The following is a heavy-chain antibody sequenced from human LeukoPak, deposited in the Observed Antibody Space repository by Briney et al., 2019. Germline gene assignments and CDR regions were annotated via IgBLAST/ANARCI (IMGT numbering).Heavy chain of an antibody. CDR3: ARGRDGDPALDI. J-gene: IGHJ3*02. Sequence: AGGSLRLSCAASGFSFSNYAMRGVRQAPGKGLEWVAVIWYDGSNKYYADSVKGRFTISRDNSKNTLYLQMNSLRAEDTAVYYWARGRDGDPALDIWGQGTMVTVSS. V-gene: IGHV3-30*07. CDR2: IWYDGSNK. CDR1: GFSFSNYA. D-gene: IGHD5-24*01.